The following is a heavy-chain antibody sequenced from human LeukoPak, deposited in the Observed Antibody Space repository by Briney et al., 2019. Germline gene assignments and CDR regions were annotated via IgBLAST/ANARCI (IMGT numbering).Heavy chain of an antibody. CDR1: GYTFTGYY. CDR3: ARVDSSGWNLNWFDP. J-gene: IGHJ5*02. CDR2: INPNSGGT. D-gene: IGHD6-19*01. Sequence: ASVKVSCKASGYTFTGYYMHWVRQAPGQGLEWVGWINPNSGGTNYAQKFQGRVTMTRDTSISTAYMELSRLRSDDTAVYYCARVDSSGWNLNWFDPWGQGTLVTVSS. V-gene: IGHV1-2*02.